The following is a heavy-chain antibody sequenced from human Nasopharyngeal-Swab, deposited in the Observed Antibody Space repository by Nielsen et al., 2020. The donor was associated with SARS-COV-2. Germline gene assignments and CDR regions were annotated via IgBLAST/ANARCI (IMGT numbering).Heavy chain of an antibody. CDR1: GFTFSSYA. V-gene: IGHV3-23*01. CDR2: ISGSGGST. Sequence: GGSLRLSCAASGFTFSSYAMSWVRQAPGKGLEWVSAISGSGGSTYYADSVKGRFTISRDNSKNTLYLQMNSLRAEDTAVYYCAKVRRMCYYDSSGYYDYWGQGTLVTVSS. J-gene: IGHJ4*02. CDR3: AKVRRMCYYDSSGYYDY. D-gene: IGHD3-22*01.